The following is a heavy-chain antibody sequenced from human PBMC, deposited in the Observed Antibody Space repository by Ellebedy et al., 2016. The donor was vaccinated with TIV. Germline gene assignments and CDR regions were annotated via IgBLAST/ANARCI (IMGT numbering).Heavy chain of an antibody. CDR3: AKNYFEEVVPAP. CDR1: GFTFSSYA. J-gene: IGHJ5*02. CDR2: ISGSGGST. Sequence: GESLKISXAASGFTFSSYAMSWVRQAPGKGLEWVSAISGSGGSTYYADSVKGRFTISRDNSKNTLYLQMNSLRAEDTAVYYCAKNYFEEVVPAPWGQGTLVTVSS. V-gene: IGHV3-23*01. D-gene: IGHD2-2*01.